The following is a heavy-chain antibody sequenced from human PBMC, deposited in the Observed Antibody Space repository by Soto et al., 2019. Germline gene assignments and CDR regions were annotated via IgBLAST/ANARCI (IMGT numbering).Heavy chain of an antibody. D-gene: IGHD4-17*01. V-gene: IGHV1-69*06. Sequence: SVKVSCKASGGTFSSYAISWVRQAPGQGLEWTGGIIPIFGTANYAQKFQGRVTITADKSTSTAYMELSSLRSEDTAVYYCARVAPPVTTTPYGWFDPWGQVPLVTVSS. CDR1: GGTFSSYA. CDR2: IIPIFGTA. J-gene: IGHJ5*02. CDR3: ARVAPPVTTTPYGWFDP.